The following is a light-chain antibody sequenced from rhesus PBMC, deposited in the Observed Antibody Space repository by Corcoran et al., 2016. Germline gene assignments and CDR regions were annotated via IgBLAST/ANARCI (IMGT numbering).Light chain of an antibody. Sequence: EIVMTQSPATLSLSPGERVTLSRRASQSVSSSLAWYQQKPGQAPRLLIYGASNRATGIPDRVSGSWSGTDFTLTISSLEPEDVAVYYCQQHSNWPLLTFGGGTKVELK. CDR1: QSVSSS. CDR3: QQHSNWPLLT. V-gene: IGKV3-24*01. CDR2: GAS. J-gene: IGKJ4*01.